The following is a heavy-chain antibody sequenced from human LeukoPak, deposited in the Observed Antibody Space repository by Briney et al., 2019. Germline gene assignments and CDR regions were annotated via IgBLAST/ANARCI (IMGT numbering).Heavy chain of an antibody. CDR3: ASGSGRSGSYYAFDI. CDR2: INPNSGDT. Sequence: ASVKVSCKTSGYTFTGYYMHWVRQAPGQGLEWMGWINPNSGDTNYAQKLQGRVTMTTDTSTSTAYMELRSLRSDDTAVYYCASGSGRSGSYYAFDIWGQGTMVTVSS. J-gene: IGHJ3*02. CDR1: GYTFTGYY. V-gene: IGHV1-2*02. D-gene: IGHD1-26*01.